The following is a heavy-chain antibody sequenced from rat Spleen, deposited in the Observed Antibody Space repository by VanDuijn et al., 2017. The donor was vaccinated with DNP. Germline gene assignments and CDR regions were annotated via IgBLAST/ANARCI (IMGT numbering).Heavy chain of an antibody. V-gene: IGHV5S10*01. Sequence: EVQLVESGGGLVQPGNSLKLSCAASGLTFSDYAMAWVRQSPKKGLEWVATIIYDGNRTYYRDSVKGRFTISRDTAKSTLYLQMDSLRSEDTATYYCALRLTIAAYVDYWGQGVMVTVSS. CDR2: IIYDGNRT. CDR3: ALRLTIAAYVDY. J-gene: IGHJ2*01. CDR1: GLTFSDYA. D-gene: IGHD1-2*01.